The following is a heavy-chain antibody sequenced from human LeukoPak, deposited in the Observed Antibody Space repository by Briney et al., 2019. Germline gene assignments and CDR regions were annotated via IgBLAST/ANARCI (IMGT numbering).Heavy chain of an antibody. CDR2: IYSGGDT. CDR1: EFNVASIH. D-gene: IGHD3-9*01. V-gene: IGHV3-66*04. Sequence: QAGGSLRLSCTVYEFNVASIHMSWVRQAPGKGLDWVSLIYSGGDTFYSDSVKGRFIFSRDTSKNTLSLHMNSLSAEDSGLYYCARLLKRGVAFDLWGQGTLVTVSS. J-gene: IGHJ3*01. CDR3: ARLLKRGVAFDL.